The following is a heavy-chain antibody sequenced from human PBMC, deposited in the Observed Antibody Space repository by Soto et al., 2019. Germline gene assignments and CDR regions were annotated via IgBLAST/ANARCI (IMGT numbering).Heavy chain of an antibody. V-gene: IGHV1-69*13. CDR2: IIPIFGTA. J-gene: IGHJ6*02. CDR1: GGTFSSYA. D-gene: IGHD6-13*01. Sequence: SVKVSCKASGGTFSSYAISWVRQAPGQGLEWMGGIIPIFGTANYAQKFQGRVTITADESTSTAYMELSSLRSEDTAVYYCASAAIAAAAAGYYYGMEVWGQGTTVTVSS. CDR3: ASAAIAAAAAGYYYGMEV.